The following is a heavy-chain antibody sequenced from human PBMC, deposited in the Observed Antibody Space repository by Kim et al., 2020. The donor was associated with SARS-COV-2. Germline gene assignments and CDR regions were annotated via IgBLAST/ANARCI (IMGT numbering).Heavy chain of an antibody. Sequence: SVKVSCKASGGTFSSYTISWVRQAPGQGLEWMGRIIPILGIANYAQKFQGRVTITADKSTSTAYMELSSLRSEDTAVYYCARGAYCSSTSCYVDHTYYYYGMDVWGQGTTVTVSS. J-gene: IGHJ6*02. V-gene: IGHV1-69*02. CDR2: IIPILGIA. CDR3: ARGAYCSSTSCYVDHTYYYYGMDV. D-gene: IGHD2-2*01. CDR1: GGTFSSYT.